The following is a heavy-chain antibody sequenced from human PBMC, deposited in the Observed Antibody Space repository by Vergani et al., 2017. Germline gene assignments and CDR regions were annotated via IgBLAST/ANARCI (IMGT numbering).Heavy chain of an antibody. V-gene: IGHV4-59*01. CDR2: IYYSGST. J-gene: IGHJ5*02. Sequence: QVQLQESGPGLVKPSETLSLTCTVSGGSISSYYWSWIRQPPGKGLEWIGYIYYSGSTNYHPSLKSRVTISVDTSKNQFSLKLSSVTAADTAVYYCAREGGKDIVDGFDPWGQGTLVTVSS. CDR3: AREGGKDIVDGFDP. CDR1: GGSISSYY. D-gene: IGHD2-15*01.